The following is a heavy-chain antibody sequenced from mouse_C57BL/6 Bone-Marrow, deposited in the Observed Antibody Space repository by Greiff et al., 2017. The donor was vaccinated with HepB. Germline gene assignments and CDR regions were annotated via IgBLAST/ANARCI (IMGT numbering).Heavy chain of an antibody. CDR2: INPNNGGT. J-gene: IGHJ2*01. V-gene: IGHV1-18*01. Sequence: EVQLQQSGPELVKPGASVKIPCKASGYTFTDYNMDWVKQSHGKSLEWIGDINPNNGGTIYNQKFKGKATLTVDKSSSTAYMELRSLTSEDTAVYYCERWNYGIDYWGQGTTLTVSS. D-gene: IGHD1-1*01. CDR3: ERWNYGIDY. CDR1: GYTFTDYN.